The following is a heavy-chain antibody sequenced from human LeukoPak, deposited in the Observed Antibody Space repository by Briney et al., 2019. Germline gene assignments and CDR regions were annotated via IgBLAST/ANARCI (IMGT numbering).Heavy chain of an antibody. CDR1: GGSISSGSYY. Sequence: PSETLSLTCTVSGGSISSGSYYWSWIRQPAGKGLEWIGRIYTSGSTNYNPSLKSRVTISVDTSKNQLSLKLSSVTAADTAVYYCASSGGSYYDSSGYYYAFDIWGQGTMVTVSS. D-gene: IGHD3-22*01. J-gene: IGHJ3*02. CDR2: IYTSGST. V-gene: IGHV4-61*02. CDR3: ASSGGSYYDSSGYYYAFDI.